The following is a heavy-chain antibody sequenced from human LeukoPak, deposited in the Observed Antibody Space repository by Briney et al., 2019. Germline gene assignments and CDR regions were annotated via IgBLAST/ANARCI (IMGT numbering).Heavy chain of an antibody. CDR2: IYHSGST. CDR3: ARGEGVATLDY. J-gene: IGHJ4*02. V-gene: IGHV4-30-2*01. D-gene: IGHD5-12*01. Sequence: PSQTLSLTCAVSGGSISSGGYSWSWIRQPPGKALKWIGYIYHSGSTYYNPSLKSRVTISVDRSKNQFSLKLSSVTAADTAVYYCARGEGVATLDYWGQGTLVTVSS. CDR1: GGSISSGGYS.